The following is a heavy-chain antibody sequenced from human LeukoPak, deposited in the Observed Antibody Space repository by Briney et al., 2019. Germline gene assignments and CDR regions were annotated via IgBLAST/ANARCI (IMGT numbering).Heavy chain of an antibody. CDR1: GFTVSSNY. Sequence: GGSLRLSCAASGFTVSSNYMSWVRQAPGKGLEWVSVIYSGGSTYYADSVKGRFTISRDNSKNTLYLQMNGLRAEDTAVYYCARDPRSRGYFDYWGQGTLVTVSS. CDR3: ARDPRSRGYFDY. CDR2: IYSGGST. V-gene: IGHV3-66*01. J-gene: IGHJ4*02.